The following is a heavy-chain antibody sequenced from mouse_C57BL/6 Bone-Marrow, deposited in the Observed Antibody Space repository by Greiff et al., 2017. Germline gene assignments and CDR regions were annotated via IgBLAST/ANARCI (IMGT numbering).Heavy chain of an antibody. D-gene: IGHD2-4*01. Sequence: VKVVESGPGLVAPSQCLSITCTASGFSLTSYGVNWVRQPPGKGLEWLVVIWSDGSTTSTSALKSRLCISKDTTKSHDFLKMNSLQADDTAMYYCARPYCYDYAGYAMDYWGQGTSVTVSS. CDR1: GFSLTSYG. V-gene: IGHV2-6*03. CDR3: ARPYCYDYAGYAMDY. CDR2: IWSDGST. J-gene: IGHJ4*01.